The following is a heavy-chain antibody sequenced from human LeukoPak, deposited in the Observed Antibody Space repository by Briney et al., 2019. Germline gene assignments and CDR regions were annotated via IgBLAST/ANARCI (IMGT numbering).Heavy chain of an antibody. CDR1: GGSIISYY. CDR2: INYSGST. CDR3: SRERREYINSNYYYYYMDV. Sequence: PSETLCLTCTVSGGSIISYYWSWIRQPPGKALEWIGYINYSGSTNYNPSLKSRVTISVDTSKNQFSLKLSYVTAADTAVYYCSRERREYINSNYYYYYMDVWGKGTTVTVSS. D-gene: IGHD2/OR15-2a*01. J-gene: IGHJ6*03. V-gene: IGHV4-59*01.